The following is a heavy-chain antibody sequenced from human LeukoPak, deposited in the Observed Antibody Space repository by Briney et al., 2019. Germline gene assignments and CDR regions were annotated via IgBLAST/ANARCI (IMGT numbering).Heavy chain of an antibody. J-gene: IGHJ4*02. CDR2: IYYSGST. CDR1: GGSISSYY. Sequence: PSETLSLTCTVSGGSISSYYWSWIRQPPGKGLEWIGYIYYSGSTYYNPSLKSRVTISVDTSKNQFSLKLSSVTAADTAVYYCARTSIYDSGDYWGQGTLVTVSS. CDR3: ARTSIYDSGDY. V-gene: IGHV4-59*06. D-gene: IGHD4-17*01.